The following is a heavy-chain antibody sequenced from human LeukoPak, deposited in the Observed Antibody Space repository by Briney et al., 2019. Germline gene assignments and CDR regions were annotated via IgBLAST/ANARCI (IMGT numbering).Heavy chain of an antibody. J-gene: IGHJ4*02. Sequence: GGSLRLSCAASGFTFSGYVMTWVRQAPGKGLEWVSAISGSGGSTYYADSVKGRFTISRDNSKNTLYLQMNSLRAEDTAVYYCAKDCSGGSCYFAYFDYWGQGTLVTVSS. CDR1: GFTFSGYV. CDR2: ISGSGGST. V-gene: IGHV3-23*01. CDR3: AKDCSGGSCYFAYFDY. D-gene: IGHD2-15*01.